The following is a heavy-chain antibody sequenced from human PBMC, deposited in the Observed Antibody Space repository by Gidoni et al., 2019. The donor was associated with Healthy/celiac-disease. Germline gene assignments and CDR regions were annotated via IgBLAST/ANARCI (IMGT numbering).Heavy chain of an antibody. J-gene: IGHJ5*02. CDR1: GFTFGDYA. D-gene: IGHD5-12*01. CDR3: TRVSRGYSGYDPSSPYNWFDP. V-gene: IGHV3-49*05. CDR2: IRSKADGGTT. Sequence: EVQLVESGGGLVKPGRSLRLSCTASGFTFGDYAMSWFRQAPGKGLDWVGFIRSKADGGTTEYAASVKGRFTISRDDSKSIAYLQMNSLKTEDTAVYYCTRVSRGYSGYDPSSPYNWFDPWGQGTLVTVSS.